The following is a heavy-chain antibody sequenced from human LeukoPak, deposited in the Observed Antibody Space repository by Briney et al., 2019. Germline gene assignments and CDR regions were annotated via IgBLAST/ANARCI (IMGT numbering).Heavy chain of an antibody. D-gene: IGHD3-3*01. CDR2: ISSSSYI. Sequence: GGSLRLSCAASGFIFSTHWMSWVRQAPGKGLEWVSSISSSSYIYYADSVRGRFTISRDNAKNSLYLQMNSLRAEDTAVYYCATIYDFWSGLGNYFDYWGQGTLVTVSS. V-gene: IGHV3-21*04. CDR1: GFIFSTHW. J-gene: IGHJ4*02. CDR3: ATIYDFWSGLGNYFDY.